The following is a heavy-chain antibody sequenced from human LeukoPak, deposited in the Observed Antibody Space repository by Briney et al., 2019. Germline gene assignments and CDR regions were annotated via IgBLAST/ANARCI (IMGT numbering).Heavy chain of an antibody. J-gene: IGHJ4*02. D-gene: IGHD3-22*01. CDR1: GLTFSSYA. CDR2: ISGSGGST. V-gene: IGHV3-23*01. Sequence: GGSLRLSCVVSGLTFSSYARSWVRQAPGKGLEWVSAISGSGGSTYYADSVKGRFTISRENSKNTLYLQMSSLRAEDTAVYYCAKHVLFYYDSNGYWYWGQGTLVTVSS. CDR3: AKHVLFYYDSNGYWY.